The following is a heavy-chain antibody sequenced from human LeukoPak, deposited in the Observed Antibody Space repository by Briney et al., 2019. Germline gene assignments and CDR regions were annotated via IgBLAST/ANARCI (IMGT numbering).Heavy chain of an antibody. CDR3: ARQNYDILTGYFDAFDI. Sequence: SETLSLTCTVSGYSISSGYYWGWIRQPPGKGLEWIGSIYYSGSTYYNPSLKSRVTISVDTSKNQFSLKLSSVTAADTAVYYCARQNYDILTGYFDAFDIWGQGTMVTVSS. V-gene: IGHV4-38-2*02. J-gene: IGHJ3*02. CDR1: GYSISSGYY. CDR2: IYYSGST. D-gene: IGHD3-9*01.